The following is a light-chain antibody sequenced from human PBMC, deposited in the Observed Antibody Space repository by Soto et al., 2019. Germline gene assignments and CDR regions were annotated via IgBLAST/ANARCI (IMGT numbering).Light chain of an antibody. J-gene: IGLJ3*02. CDR2: EVS. Sequence: QSALTQPASVSGSPGQSITISCTGTSSDVGGYNYVSWYQQHPGKAPKLMIYEVSNRPSGVSNRCSGSKSGNTASLTISGLQAEDEADYYCSSYTSINTWVFGGRTKLTVL. CDR3: SSYTSINTWV. V-gene: IGLV2-14*01. CDR1: SSDVGGYNY.